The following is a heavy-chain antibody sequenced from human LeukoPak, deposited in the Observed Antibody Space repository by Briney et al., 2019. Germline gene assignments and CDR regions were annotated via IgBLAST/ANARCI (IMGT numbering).Heavy chain of an antibody. D-gene: IGHD1-1*01. CDR3: ARAGNNWSFDY. Sequence: SETLSLTCTVSGDSLSIYYWSWIRQPPGKGLEWIGYIYYRGNTNYNPSLKSRVTMAVDTSKNQFSLKVSSVTAADTAVYYCARAGNNWSFDYWGQGTLVTVSS. V-gene: IGHV4-59*01. CDR1: GDSLSIYY. CDR2: IYYRGNT. J-gene: IGHJ4*02.